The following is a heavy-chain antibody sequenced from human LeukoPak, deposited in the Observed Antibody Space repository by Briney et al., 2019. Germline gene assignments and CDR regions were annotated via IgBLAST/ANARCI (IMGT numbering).Heavy chain of an antibody. CDR2: SNAGNGNT. Sequence: GASVKVSCKASGYTFTSYAMHWVRQAPGQRLEWMGWSNAGNGNTKYSQEFQGRITITRDTSASTAYMELSSLRSEDMAVYYCARGRAADYYGMDVWGQGTTVTVSS. J-gene: IGHJ6*02. D-gene: IGHD6-13*01. CDR1: GYTFTSYA. CDR3: ARGRAADYYGMDV. V-gene: IGHV1-3*02.